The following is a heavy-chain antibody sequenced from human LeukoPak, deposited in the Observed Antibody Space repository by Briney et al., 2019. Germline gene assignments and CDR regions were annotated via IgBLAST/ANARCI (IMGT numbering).Heavy chain of an antibody. CDR3: ARDERYDSSGYPFDY. CDR1: GYTFTGYF. D-gene: IGHD3-22*01. V-gene: IGHV1-2*02. CDR2: INPNSGDT. J-gene: IGHJ4*02. Sequence: GASVKVSCKASGYTFTGYFMHWVRQAPGQGLEWMGWINPNSGDTNYAQKFQGRVTMTRDTSISTAYMELSRLRFDDTAVYYCARDERYDSSGYPFDYWGQGTLVTVSS.